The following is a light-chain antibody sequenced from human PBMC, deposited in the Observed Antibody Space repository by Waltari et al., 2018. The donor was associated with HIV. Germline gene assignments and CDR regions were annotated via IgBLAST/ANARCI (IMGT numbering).Light chain of an antibody. Sequence: PATLSLSPGERATLSCRASQSVSSYLAWYQQKPGQAPRLLIYDVSNRATGIPARFSGSVSGTDFALTISSLEPEDFAVYYCQQRINWPLTFGGGTKVEIK. CDR2: DVS. CDR3: QQRINWPLT. V-gene: IGKV3-11*01. CDR1: QSVSSY. J-gene: IGKJ4*01.